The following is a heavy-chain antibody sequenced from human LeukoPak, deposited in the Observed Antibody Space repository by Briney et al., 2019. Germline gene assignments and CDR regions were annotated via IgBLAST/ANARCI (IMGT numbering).Heavy chain of an antibody. CDR1: GDSISRYY. Sequence: SETLSLTCTVSGDSISRYYWSWIRQPPGKGLEWIGYIYYSGGTNYNPSLKSRVTISVDTSKNQFSLKLSSVTAADTAVYYCARHKRLATGDDYFDYWGQGTLVTVSS. J-gene: IGHJ4*02. V-gene: IGHV4-59*08. D-gene: IGHD1-1*01. CDR2: IYYSGGT. CDR3: ARHKRLATGDDYFDY.